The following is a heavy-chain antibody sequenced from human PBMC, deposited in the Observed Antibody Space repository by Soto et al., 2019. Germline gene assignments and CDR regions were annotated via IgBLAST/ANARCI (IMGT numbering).Heavy chain of an antibody. CDR2: IYWDDDK. D-gene: IGHD5-12*01. J-gene: IGHJ4*02. V-gene: IGHV2-5*02. Sequence: QITLKESGPTVVNPTQPLTLTCTFSFFSLDTSGVGVGWIRQAPGKALEWLALIYWDDDKRYNPSLKSRLTISKDTSKNQVVLTMTNMDAVDTATYYCARRPRKYSGYLIGGYFDSWGQGTLVTVSS. CDR3: ARRPRKYSGYLIGGYFDS. CDR1: FFSLDTSGVG.